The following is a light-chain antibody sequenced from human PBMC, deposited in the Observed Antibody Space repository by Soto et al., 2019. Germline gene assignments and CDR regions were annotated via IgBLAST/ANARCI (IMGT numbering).Light chain of an antibody. J-gene: IGKJ1*01. V-gene: IGKV3-15*01. CDR1: QSVSSN. CDR2: GAS. Sequence: EIVMTQSPATLSVSPGERATLSCRASQSVSSNLAWYQQKPAQAPRLIIYGASTRATGIPARFSGSGSGTEFTLTISSLQSEDSAVYYCQQNNNWPRTFGQGTKVEIK. CDR3: QQNNNWPRT.